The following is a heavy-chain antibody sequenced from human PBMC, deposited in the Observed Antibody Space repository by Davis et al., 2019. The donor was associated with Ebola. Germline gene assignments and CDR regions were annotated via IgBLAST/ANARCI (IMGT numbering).Heavy chain of an antibody. CDR3: ASGLRARGGGLLDYYYYYGMDV. J-gene: IGHJ6*02. Sequence: ASVKVSCKASGGTFSSYAISWVRQAPGQGLEWMGWINPTSGGTNYAQKFPGWVTMTRDKSTSTVYLELSSLRSEDTAVYYCASGLRARGGGLLDYYYYYGMDVWGQGTTVTVSS. CDR2: INPTSGGT. CDR1: GGTFSSYA. V-gene: IGHV1-2*04. D-gene: IGHD3-22*01.